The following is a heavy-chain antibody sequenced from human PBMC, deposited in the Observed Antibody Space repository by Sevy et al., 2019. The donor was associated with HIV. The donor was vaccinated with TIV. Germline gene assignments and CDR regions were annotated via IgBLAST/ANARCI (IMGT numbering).Heavy chain of an antibody. CDR3: AKDIAGEGSGSYYFDY. CDR1: GFTFDDYT. D-gene: IGHD3-10*01. CDR2: ITWDGGSP. Sequence: GGSLRLSCTASGFTFDDYTMDWVRQAPGKGLEWVSSITWDGGSPYYADSVKGRFTISRDNSKNSLYLQMNSLRPEDTALYYCAKDIAGEGSGSYYFDYWGQGTLATVSS. J-gene: IGHJ4*02. V-gene: IGHV3-43D*03.